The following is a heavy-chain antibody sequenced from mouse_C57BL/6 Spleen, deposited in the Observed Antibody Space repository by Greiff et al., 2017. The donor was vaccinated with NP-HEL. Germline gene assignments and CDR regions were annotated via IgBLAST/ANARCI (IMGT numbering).Heavy chain of an antibody. J-gene: IGHJ2*01. Sequence: VKLMESGAELVKPGASVKISCKASGYAFSSYWMNWVKQRPGKGLEWIGQIYPGDGDTNYNGKFKGKATLTADKSSSTAYMQLSSLTSEDSAVYFCARSYYYGSSYPLNFDYWGQGTTLTVSS. V-gene: IGHV1-80*01. CDR1: GYAFSSYW. D-gene: IGHD1-1*01. CDR3: ARSYYYGSSYPLNFDY. CDR2: IYPGDGDT.